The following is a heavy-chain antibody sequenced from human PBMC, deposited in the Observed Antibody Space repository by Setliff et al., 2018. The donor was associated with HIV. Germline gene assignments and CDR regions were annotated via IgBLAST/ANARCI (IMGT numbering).Heavy chain of an antibody. D-gene: IGHD4-4*01. J-gene: IGHJ4*01. CDR1: GGSYSCYY. CDR3: VRAGAGQQLVDY. V-gene: IGHV4-34*01. CDR2: ANHSGST. Sequence: SETLSLTCAVYGGSYSCYYWSWIRQTPGKGLEWIGEANHSGSTNYNPSLKSRVSISVDTSKNQFSLKLHSVTAADTAVYYCVRAGAGQQLVDYWGLGTLVTVSS.